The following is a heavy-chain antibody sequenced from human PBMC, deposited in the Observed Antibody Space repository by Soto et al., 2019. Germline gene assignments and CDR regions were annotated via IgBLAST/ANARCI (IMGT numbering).Heavy chain of an antibody. CDR1: GGSISRGGYD. D-gene: IGHD3-16*02. CDR2: NYYSGST. V-gene: IGHV4-31*01. Sequence: TLAPTCTVSGGSISRGGYDWSWIRQHPGKGLEWIGYNYYSGSTHYNPSLKSQVTISVDTAKNQFSLKLSSVTAAAAAVYYCARDSGVYDYVWGSYRPRRWFDPWGQGTLVTVSS. J-gene: IGHJ5*02. CDR3: ARDSGVYDYVWGSYRPRRWFDP.